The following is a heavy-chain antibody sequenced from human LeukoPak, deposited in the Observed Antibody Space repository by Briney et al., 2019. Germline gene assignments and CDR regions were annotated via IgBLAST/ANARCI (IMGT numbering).Heavy chain of an antibody. J-gene: IGHJ4*02. V-gene: IGHV3-74*01. CDR2: INPDGSSP. Sequence: GGSLRLSCAASGITFRTNWMHWVRQAPGKGLVWVSRINPDGSSPHYADSVKGRFTISRDNAKNTLFLQMNSLRAEDTAVYYCASRLSNTGTDYWGQGTLVTASS. CDR3: ASRLSNTGTDY. D-gene: IGHD2/OR15-2a*01. CDR1: GITFRTNW.